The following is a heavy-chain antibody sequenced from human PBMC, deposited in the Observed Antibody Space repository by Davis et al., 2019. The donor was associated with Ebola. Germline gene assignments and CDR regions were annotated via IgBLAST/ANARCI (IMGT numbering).Heavy chain of an antibody. CDR1: GYSFTGYY. V-gene: IGHV1-2*06. D-gene: IGHD6-6*01. J-gene: IGHJ4*02. Sequence: AASVKVSCKASGYSFTGYYMHWVRQAPGQGLEWMGRINPNNGDTNFAQKFQGRVTMTRDTSISTAYMELSRLRSDDMAVYYCAREVSRGEGSSSEREIDYWGQGTLVTVSS. CDR2: INPNNGDT. CDR3: AREVSRGEGSSSEREIDY.